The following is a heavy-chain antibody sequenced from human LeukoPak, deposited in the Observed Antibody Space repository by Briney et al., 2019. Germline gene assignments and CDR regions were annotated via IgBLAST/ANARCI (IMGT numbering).Heavy chain of an antibody. CDR3: ARDPGVPHSLYFQH. V-gene: IGHV1-69*04. CDR2: IIPILGIA. Sequence: SVKVSCKASGGTFSSYVISWVRQAPGQGLEWMGRIIPILGIANYAQKFQGRVTITADKSTSTAYMELSSLRSEDTAVYYCARDPGVPHSLYFQHWGQGTLVTVSS. J-gene: IGHJ1*01. D-gene: IGHD2-8*01. CDR1: GGTFSSYV.